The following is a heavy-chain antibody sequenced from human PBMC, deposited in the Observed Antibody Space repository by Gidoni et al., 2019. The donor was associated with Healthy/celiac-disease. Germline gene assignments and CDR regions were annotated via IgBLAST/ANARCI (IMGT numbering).Heavy chain of an antibody. D-gene: IGHD1-1*01. CDR2: ISDDGRNK. CDR1: GFTYRSYA. V-gene: IGHV3-30*04. CDR3: AREVPSEGMDV. Sequence: QVQLVESGGGVVQPGRSLRLSCASSGFTYRSYAMHWVRQAPGKGLEWVEVISDDGRNKDYADSGKGRVNISRENSKNTMYLKMKSLRAEDTAVYYCAREVPSEGMDVWGQGTTVTVSS. J-gene: IGHJ6*02.